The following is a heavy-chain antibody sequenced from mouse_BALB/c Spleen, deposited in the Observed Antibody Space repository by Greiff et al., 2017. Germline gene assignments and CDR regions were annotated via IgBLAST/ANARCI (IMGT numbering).Heavy chain of an antibody. CDR2: ISYSGST. CDR1: GDSITSGY. J-gene: IGHJ4*01. Sequence: VQLKESGPSLVKPSQTLSLTCSVTGDSITSGYWNWIRKFPGNKLEYMGYISYSGSTYYNPSLKSRISITRDTSKNQYYLQLNSVTTEDTATYYCARYGYYYGSSYAMDYWGQGTSVTVSS. D-gene: IGHD1-1*01. V-gene: IGHV3-8*02. CDR3: ARYGYYYGSSYAMDY.